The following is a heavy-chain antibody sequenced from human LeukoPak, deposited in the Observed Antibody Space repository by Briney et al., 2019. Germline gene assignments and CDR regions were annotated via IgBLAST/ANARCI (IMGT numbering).Heavy chain of an antibody. J-gene: IGHJ4*02. CDR2: ITTSDGNT. CDR1: GFTFSSYT. CDR3: AKDGGLWVSAHWGDS. Sequence: GGSLRLSCAASGFTFSSYTMSWVRQAPGKGLEWVSTITTSDGNTYCADSVKGRFTVSRDNSKNTLFLQMNSLRAEDTAVYYCAKDGGLWVSAHWGDSWGRGTLVTVSS. V-gene: IGHV3-23*01. D-gene: IGHD7-27*01.